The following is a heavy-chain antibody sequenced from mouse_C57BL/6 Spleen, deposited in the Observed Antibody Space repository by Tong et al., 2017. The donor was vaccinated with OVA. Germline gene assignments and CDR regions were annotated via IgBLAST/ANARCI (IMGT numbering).Heavy chain of an antibody. CDR2: INPGSGGT. CDR3: ASGFTTGAMDY. V-gene: IGHV1-54*01. J-gene: IGHJ4*01. Sequence: VQLEESGAELVRPGTSVKVSCKASGYAFTNYLIEWVKQRPGQGLEWIGVINPGSGGTNYNEKFKGKATLTADKSSSTAYMQLSSLTSEDSAVYFCASGFTTGAMDYWGQGTSFTVSS. CDR1: GYAFTNYL. D-gene: IGHD1-1*01.